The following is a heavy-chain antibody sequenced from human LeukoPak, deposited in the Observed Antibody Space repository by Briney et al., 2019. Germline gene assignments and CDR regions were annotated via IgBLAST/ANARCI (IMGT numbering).Heavy chain of an antibody. CDR3: ARDGAVAGSYTIGYYYGMDV. CDR1: GFTFSNYW. CDR2: INSDGSRT. Sequence: PGGSLRLSCAASGFTFSNYWMHWVRQAPGKGLVWVSGINSDGSRTNYADSVKGRFTISRDNALYLQMNSPRAEDTAVYYCARDGAVAGSYTIGYYYGMDVWGQGTTVTVSS. V-gene: IGHV3-74*01. D-gene: IGHD6-19*01. J-gene: IGHJ6*02.